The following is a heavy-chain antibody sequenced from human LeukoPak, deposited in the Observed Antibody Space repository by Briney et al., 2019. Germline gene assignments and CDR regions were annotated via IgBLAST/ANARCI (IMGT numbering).Heavy chain of an antibody. J-gene: IGHJ4*02. Sequence: ASVTVSYTASVYTFTDYYMHWVRQAPGQGLEWMGWINPNSGGTNYAQKFQGRVTMTRDTSISTAYMELSRLRSDDTAVYYCARSNLVGATKTPFDYWGQGTLVTVSS. V-gene: IGHV1-2*02. CDR2: INPNSGGT. CDR3: ARSNLVGATKTPFDY. D-gene: IGHD1-26*01. CDR1: VYTFTDYY.